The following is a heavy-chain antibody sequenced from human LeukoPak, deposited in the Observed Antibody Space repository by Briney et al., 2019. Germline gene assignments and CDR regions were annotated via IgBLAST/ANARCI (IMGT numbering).Heavy chain of an antibody. J-gene: IGHJ4*02. CDR3: ARDSGYDWDY. V-gene: IGHV3-7*01. CDR1: GFTFSSYC. Sequence: GGSLRLSCAVSGFTFSSYCMSWVRQAPGRGLEWVANIKQDGSEKYYVDSVKGRFTISRDNTKNSLYLQMNSLRAEDTAVYYCARDSGYDWDYWGQGTLVTVSS. CDR2: IKQDGSEK. D-gene: IGHD5-12*01.